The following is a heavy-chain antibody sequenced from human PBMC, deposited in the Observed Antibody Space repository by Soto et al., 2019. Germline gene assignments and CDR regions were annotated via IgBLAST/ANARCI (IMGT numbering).Heavy chain of an antibody. V-gene: IGHV3-23*01. CDR1: GFTFSSYA. D-gene: IGHD6-13*01. CDR3: AKDSSLLNYFDY. Sequence: GGSLRLSCAASGFTFSSYAMSWVRQAPGKGLEWVSAISGSGGSTYYADSVKGRFTISRDNSKNTLYLQMNSLRAEDTALYYCAKDSSLLNYFDYWGQGTLVTVSS. J-gene: IGHJ4*02. CDR2: ISGSGGST.